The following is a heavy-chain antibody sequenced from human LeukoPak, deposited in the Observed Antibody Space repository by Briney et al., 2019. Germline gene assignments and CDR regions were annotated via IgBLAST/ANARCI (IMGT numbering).Heavy chain of an antibody. CDR2: IWYDGSNK. CDR3: ARARAAYNWLDP. D-gene: IGHD6-25*01. V-gene: IGHV3-33*01. J-gene: IGHJ5*02. CDR1: GFTFSSYG. Sequence: QTGGSLRLSCAASGFTFSSYGMHWVRQAPGKGLEWVAVIWYDGSNKYYADSVKGRFTISRDNSKNTLYLQMNRLRAEDTAVYYCARARAAYNWLDPWGQGTLVTVSS.